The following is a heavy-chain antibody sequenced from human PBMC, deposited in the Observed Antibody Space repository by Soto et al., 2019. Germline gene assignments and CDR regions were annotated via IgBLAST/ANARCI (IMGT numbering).Heavy chain of an antibody. D-gene: IGHD3-10*01. CDR1: GGSISSGDYY. V-gene: IGHV4-30-4*01. J-gene: IGHJ4*02. CDR2: IYYSGST. CDR3: ARDVGMVRGVPGY. Sequence: QVQLQESGPGLVKPSQTLSLTCTVSGGSISSGDYYWSWIRQPPGKGLEWIGYIYYSGSTYYDPSFMSRVTISVDTSKNQFSLKLSSVTAADTAVYYCARDVGMVRGVPGYWGQGTLVTVSS.